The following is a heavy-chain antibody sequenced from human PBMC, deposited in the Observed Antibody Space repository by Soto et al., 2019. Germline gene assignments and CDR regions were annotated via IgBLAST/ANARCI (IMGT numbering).Heavy chain of an antibody. CDR1: GYTFTSYG. J-gene: IGHJ6*02. V-gene: IGHV1-18*01. CDR3: ARGLRFWSGYPGEVWGYYYYGMDV. Sequence: ASVKVSCKASGYTFTSYGISWVRQAPGQGLEWMGWISAYNGNTNYAQKLQGRVTMTTDTSTSTAYMELRSLRSDDTAVYYCARGLRFWSGYPGEVWGYYYYGMDVWGQGTTVTVPS. D-gene: IGHD3-3*01. CDR2: ISAYNGNT.